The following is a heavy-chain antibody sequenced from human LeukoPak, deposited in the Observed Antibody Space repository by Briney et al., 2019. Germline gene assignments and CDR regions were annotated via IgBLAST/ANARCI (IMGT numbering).Heavy chain of an antibody. J-gene: IGHJ6*02. V-gene: IGHV1-2*06. CDR1: GYTFTGYY. Sequence: ASVKVSCKASGYTFTGYYMHWVRQAPGQGLEWMGRINPNSGGTNYAQKLQGRVTMTRDTSISTAYMELSRLRSDDTAVYYCARGKKITVTAYGMDVWGQGTTVTVSS. D-gene: IGHD2-21*02. CDR3: ARGKKITVTAYGMDV. CDR2: INPNSGGT.